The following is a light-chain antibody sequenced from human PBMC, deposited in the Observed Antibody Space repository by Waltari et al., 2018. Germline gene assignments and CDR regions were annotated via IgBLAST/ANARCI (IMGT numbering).Light chain of an antibody. Sequence: DIVMTQSPLSLPVTPGEPASLSCRSRQSLLHSNGYNSLDWYLQKPGQSPQVLIYLGSNRASGVTDRFSGSGSGTDFTLKISRVEAEDVGVYYCMQALQTPFTFGQGTKLEIK. CDR2: LGS. V-gene: IGKV2-28*01. CDR1: QSLLHSNGYNS. J-gene: IGKJ2*01. CDR3: MQALQTPFT.